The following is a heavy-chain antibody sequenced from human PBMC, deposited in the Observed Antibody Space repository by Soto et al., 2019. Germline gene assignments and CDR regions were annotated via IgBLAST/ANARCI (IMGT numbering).Heavy chain of an antibody. CDR1: GDSVSRNSAA. D-gene: IGHD5-12*01. V-gene: IGHV6-1*01. J-gene: IGHJ4*02. CDR2: TYYRSKWYN. Sequence: RTPSLPCAVSGDSVSRNSAALNWIRQSPSRGLEWLGRTYYRSKWYNSYAGSVKSRITIDPDTSKNQISLQLNSVTPENTAVYYCASCRDIYGSGCAHFDYWGQGILVTVSS. CDR3: ASCRDIYGSGCAHFDY.